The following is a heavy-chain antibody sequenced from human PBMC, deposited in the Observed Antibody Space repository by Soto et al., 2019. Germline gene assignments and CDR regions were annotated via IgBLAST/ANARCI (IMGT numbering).Heavy chain of an antibody. J-gene: IGHJ5*02. CDR2: IYYSGST. CDR3: ARDGVIAAAARRLAGLNWFDP. V-gene: IGHV4-59*01. CDR1: GGYISSYY. Sequence: SETLSLTCTVSGGYISSYYWSWIRQPPGKGLEWIGYIYYSGSTNYNPSLKSRVTISVDTSKNQFSLKLSSVTAADTAVYYCARDGVIAAAARRLAGLNWFDPWGQGTLVTVSS. D-gene: IGHD6-13*01.